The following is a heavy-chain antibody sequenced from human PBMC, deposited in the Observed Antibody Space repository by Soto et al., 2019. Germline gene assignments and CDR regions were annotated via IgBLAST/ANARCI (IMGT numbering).Heavy chain of an antibody. CDR3: ERDPVVGQQQLVDVVALDP. CDR2: ISAYNGNT. Sequence: EASVKVSCKASGYTFTSYGISWVRQAPGQGLEWMGWISAYNGNTNYAQKLQGRVTMTTDTSTSTAYMELRSLRSDDTAVYYRERDPVVGQQQLVDVVALDPWGQGTLVTVS. J-gene: IGHJ5*02. D-gene: IGHD6-13*01. CDR1: GYTFTSYG. V-gene: IGHV1-18*01.